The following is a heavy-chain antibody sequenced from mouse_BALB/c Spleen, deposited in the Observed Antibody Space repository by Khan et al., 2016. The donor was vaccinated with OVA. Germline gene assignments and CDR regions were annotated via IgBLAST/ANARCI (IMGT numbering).Heavy chain of an antibody. J-gene: IGHJ2*01. CDR2: INPSTGYT. Sequence: QVQLQQSGAELAKPGALVKMSCKASGYTFANYWMHWVKQRPGQGLDWIGYINPSTGYTDYNQKFKDKATLTADKSSSTAYIQLSSLTSEDSAVYYCSRFGSSDGTTFVYWGQGTTLTVSS. V-gene: IGHV1-7*01. CDR1: GYTFANYW. D-gene: IGHD1-1*01. CDR3: SRFGSSDGTTFVY.